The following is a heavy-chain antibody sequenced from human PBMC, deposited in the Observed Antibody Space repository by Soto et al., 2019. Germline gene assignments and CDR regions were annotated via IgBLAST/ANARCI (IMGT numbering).Heavy chain of an antibody. J-gene: IGHJ6*02. CDR1: GFTFSSYG. V-gene: IGHV3-30*18. D-gene: IGHD3-10*01. CDR3: AKGEYYYGSGSPYYGMDV. CDR2: ISYDGSNK. Sequence: QVQLVESGGGVVQSGMSLRLSCAASGFTFSSYGMHWVRQAPGKGLEWVVVISYDGSNKYYADSVKGRFTISRDSSKNTLYLEMNSLRPEDTAVYYCAKGEYYYGSGSPYYGMDVWGQGTTVTVSS.